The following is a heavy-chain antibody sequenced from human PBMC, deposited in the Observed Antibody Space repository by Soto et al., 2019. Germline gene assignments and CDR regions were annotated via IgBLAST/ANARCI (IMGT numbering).Heavy chain of an antibody. D-gene: IGHD2-21*02. CDR1: GGSISYEYYH. CDR3: AREDDGGDRDYYGLDV. Sequence: SETLSLTCTVSGGSISYEYYHWTWIRQSPGKGLEWIGYIHYSGSIIYNPSFKNRVTISVDTSKNQFSLQLSSVTAADTAVYFCAREDDGGDRDYYGLDVWGQGTTVTVS. V-gene: IGHV4-30-4*08. CDR2: IHYSGSI. J-gene: IGHJ6*02.